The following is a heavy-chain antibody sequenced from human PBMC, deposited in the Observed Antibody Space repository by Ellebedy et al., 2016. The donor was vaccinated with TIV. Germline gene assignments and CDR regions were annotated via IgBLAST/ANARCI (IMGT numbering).Heavy chain of an antibody. Sequence: GGSLRLSCKGSGYRFTSYWIGWVRQMPGKGLEWMGIIYPGDSDTRYSPSFQGQVTISADKSISTAYLQWSSLKASDTAMYYCAWSEGSSPNWFDPWGQGTLVTVSS. CDR1: GYRFTSYW. CDR3: AWSEGSSPNWFDP. V-gene: IGHV5-51*01. J-gene: IGHJ5*02. D-gene: IGHD1-26*01. CDR2: IYPGDSDT.